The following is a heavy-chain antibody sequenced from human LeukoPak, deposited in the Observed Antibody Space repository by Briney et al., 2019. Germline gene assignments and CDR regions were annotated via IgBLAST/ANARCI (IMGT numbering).Heavy chain of an antibody. CDR2: IYYTGTT. D-gene: IGHD2-2*01. V-gene: IGHV4-59*11. J-gene: IGHJ4*02. CDR1: GGSLSSHF. Sequence: SETLSLTCTVSGGSLSSHFWSWIRQPPGKGLELIGHIYYTGTTYYNPSLNSRVTISLDASRNQFSLRLTSVTAADTAVYYCARFSSGCSTASCYLTYWGQGTLVTVSS. CDR3: ARFSSGCSTASCYLTY.